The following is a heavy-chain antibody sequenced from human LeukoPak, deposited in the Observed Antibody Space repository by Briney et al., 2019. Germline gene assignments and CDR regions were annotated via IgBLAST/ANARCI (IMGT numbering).Heavy chain of an antibody. Sequence: PSDTLSLTCALSGGSISSSNWWSWVRQPPGKGLEWIGEIYHSGSTNYNPSLKSRVTISVDKSKNQFSLKLSSVTAADTAVYYCARVINYYGSGSYYNEGDWFDPWGQGTLVTVSS. J-gene: IGHJ5*02. CDR3: ARVINYYGSGSYYNEGDWFDP. D-gene: IGHD3-10*01. CDR1: GGSISSSNW. V-gene: IGHV4-4*02. CDR2: IYHSGST.